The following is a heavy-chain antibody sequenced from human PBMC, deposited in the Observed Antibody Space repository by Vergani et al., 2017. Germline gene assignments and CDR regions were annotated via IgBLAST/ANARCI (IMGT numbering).Heavy chain of an antibody. Sequence: QVQLVQSGAEVKKPGASVKVSCKASGYTFTSYAMHWVRQAPGQRLEWMGWINAGNGNTKYSQKFQGRVTITRDTSASTAYMELSSLRSEDTAVYYCAKDLKYYDSSGYTEQSHKTYGMDVWGQGTTVTVSS. V-gene: IGHV1-3*01. J-gene: IGHJ6*02. CDR3: AKDLKYYDSSGYTEQSHKTYGMDV. CDR2: INAGNGNT. D-gene: IGHD3-22*01. CDR1: GYTFTSYA.